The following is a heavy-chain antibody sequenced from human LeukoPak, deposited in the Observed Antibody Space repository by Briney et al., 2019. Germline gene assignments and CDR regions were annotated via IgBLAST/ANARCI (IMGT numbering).Heavy chain of an antibody. V-gene: IGHV5-51*01. CDR2: IYPGDSDT. J-gene: IGHJ4*02. D-gene: IGHD3-22*01. Sequence: GESLKISCKGSGYSFTSYWIGCVRQMPGKGLEWMGIIYPGDSDTRYSPSFQGQVTISADKSISTAYLQWSSLKASDTAMYYCARNYDSSGYYWVYWGQGTLVTVSS. CDR1: GYSFTSYW. CDR3: ARNYDSSGYYWVY.